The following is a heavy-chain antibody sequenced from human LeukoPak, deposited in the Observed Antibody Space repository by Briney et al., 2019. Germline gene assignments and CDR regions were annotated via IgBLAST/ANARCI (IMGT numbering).Heavy chain of an antibody. J-gene: IGHJ3*02. CDR3: ASLVATVTTPDAFDI. CDR2: ISAYNGNT. D-gene: IGHD4-17*01. CDR1: GYTFTSYG. Sequence: ASVKVSCKASGYTFTSYGISWVRQAPGLGLEWMGWISAYNGNTNYAQKLQGRVTMTTDTSTSTAYMELRSLRSDDTAVYYCASLVATVTTPDAFDIWGQGTMVTVSS. V-gene: IGHV1-18*01.